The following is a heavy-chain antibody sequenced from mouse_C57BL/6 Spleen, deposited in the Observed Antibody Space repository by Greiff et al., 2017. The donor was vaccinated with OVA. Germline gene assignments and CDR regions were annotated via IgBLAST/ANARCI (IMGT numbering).Heavy chain of an antibody. CDR1: GYSFTSYY. J-gene: IGHJ2*01. CDR2: IYPGSGNT. CDR3: ARFLYYFDY. V-gene: IGHV1-66*01. Sequence: QVQLQQSGPELVKPGASVKISCKASGYSFTSYYIHWVKQRPGQGLEWIGWIYPGSGNTKYNEKFKGKATLTADTASSTAYMQLSSLTSEDSAVYYCARFLYYFDYWGQGTTLTVSS.